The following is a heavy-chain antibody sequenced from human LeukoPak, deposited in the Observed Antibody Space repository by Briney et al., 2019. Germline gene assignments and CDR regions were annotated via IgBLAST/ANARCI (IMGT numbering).Heavy chain of an antibody. V-gene: IGHV3-48*03. CDR1: GFTFSSYE. CDR3: ARGRSRDGYAY. D-gene: IGHD5-24*01. Sequence: GGSLRLSCAASGFTFSSYEMNWVRQAPGKGLDWGSYISASGGTVYYAEFVKGRFTISRDNAKNSLNLQMDSLRGEDTGVYFCARGRSRDGYAYWGQGTLVPVSS. CDR2: ISASGGTV. J-gene: IGHJ4*02.